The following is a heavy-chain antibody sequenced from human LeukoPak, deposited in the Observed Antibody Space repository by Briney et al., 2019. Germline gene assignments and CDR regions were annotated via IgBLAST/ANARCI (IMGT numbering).Heavy chain of an antibody. J-gene: IGHJ4*02. CDR3: AKDRGMPKNFDY. Sequence: GGSLRLSCAASGFTFSAYGMHWVRQAPGKGLEWVAFVRYDGSNKYYVDSVKGRFTISRDNSENTLYLQMNSLRAEDTAVYYCAKDRGMPKNFDYWGQGTLVTVSS. CDR2: VRYDGSNK. CDR1: GFTFSAYG. V-gene: IGHV3-30*02. D-gene: IGHD3-16*01.